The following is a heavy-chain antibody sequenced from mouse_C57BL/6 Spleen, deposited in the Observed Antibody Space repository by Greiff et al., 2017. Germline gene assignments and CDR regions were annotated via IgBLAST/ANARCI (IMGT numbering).Heavy chain of an antibody. CDR3: ARSGSNFFDD. J-gene: IGHJ2*01. V-gene: IGHV1-82*01. CDR2: IYPGDGDT. CDR1: GYAFSSSW. Sequence: VQLQQSGPELVKPGASVKISCKASGYAFSSSWMNWVKQRPGKGLEWIGRIYPGDGDTNYNGKFKGKATLTADKSSSTAYRQLSSLTSEDSAVYFCARSGSNFFDDWGQGTTLTVAS. D-gene: IGHD1-1*01.